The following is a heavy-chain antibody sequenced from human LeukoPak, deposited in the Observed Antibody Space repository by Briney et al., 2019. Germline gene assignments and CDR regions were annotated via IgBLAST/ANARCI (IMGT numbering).Heavy chain of an antibody. D-gene: IGHD3-22*01. V-gene: IGHV3-23*01. CDR1: GFTFTSYA. J-gene: IGHJ4*02. CDR2: ISGSSGST. Sequence: GGSLRLSCAASGFTFTSYAMSWVRQAPGKWLEWVSSISGSSGSTYYADSVKGWFTISRDNSKNTLFLQMNSLRAEDTAVYYCAKMSAGYYDSSGYQFDYWGQRTLVTVSS. CDR3: AKMSAGYYDSSGYQFDY.